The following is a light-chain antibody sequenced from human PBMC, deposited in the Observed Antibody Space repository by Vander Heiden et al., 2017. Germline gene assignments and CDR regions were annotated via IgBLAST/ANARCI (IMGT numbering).Light chain of an antibody. CDR3: QSADSSGTYPVV. Sequence: SYELTQPPSVSVSPGQTARITCSGDALPKQYAYWYQQKPGQAPVLVIYKDSERPSGIPERFSGSSSGTTVTLTISGVQAEDEADYYCQSADSSGTYPVVFGGGTKLT. J-gene: IGLJ2*01. CDR1: ALPKQY. CDR2: KDS. V-gene: IGLV3-25*03.